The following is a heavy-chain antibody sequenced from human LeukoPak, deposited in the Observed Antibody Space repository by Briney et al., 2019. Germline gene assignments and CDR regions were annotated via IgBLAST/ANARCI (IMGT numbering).Heavy chain of an antibody. CDR2: INDSGGST. Sequence: GGSLRLSCAASGFTFSSYAMSWVRQAPGKGLEWVSGINDSGGSTYYADSVKGRFTISRDNSKNTLYLQMNSLRAEDTAIYYCAERGYSEFYFDYWGQGTLVTVSS. J-gene: IGHJ4*02. D-gene: IGHD5-18*01. V-gene: IGHV3-23*01. CDR3: AERGYSEFYFDY. CDR1: GFTFSSYA.